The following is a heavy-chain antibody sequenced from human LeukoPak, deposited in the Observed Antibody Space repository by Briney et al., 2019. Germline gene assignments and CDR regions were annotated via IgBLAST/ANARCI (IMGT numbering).Heavy chain of an antibody. CDR1: GFSVSNNY. V-gene: IGHV3-53*01. Sequence: GGSARLSCAASGFSVSNNYMNWVRQAPGKGLEWVSVIFSSGPTYYADSVKGRFTISRDTSKNALYLQMNSLRAEDTAVYYCAISGLGFGEFRGLDYWGQGTLVTVSS. CDR2: IFSSGPT. J-gene: IGHJ4*02. CDR3: AISGLGFGEFRGLDY. D-gene: IGHD3-10*01.